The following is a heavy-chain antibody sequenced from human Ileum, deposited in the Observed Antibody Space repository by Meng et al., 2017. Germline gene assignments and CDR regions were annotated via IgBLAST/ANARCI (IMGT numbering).Heavy chain of an antibody. CDR1: GFTFSSYA. CDR3: ARSPNFGVVTPFDY. V-gene: IGHV3-30*01. D-gene: IGHD3-3*01. J-gene: IGHJ4*02. CDR2: ISYDGSNK. Sequence: GESLKISCAASGFTFSSYAMHWVRQAPGKGLEWVAVISYDGSNKYYADSVKGRFTISRDNSKNTLYLQMNSLRAEDTAVYYCARSPNFGVVTPFDYWGQGTLVTVSS.